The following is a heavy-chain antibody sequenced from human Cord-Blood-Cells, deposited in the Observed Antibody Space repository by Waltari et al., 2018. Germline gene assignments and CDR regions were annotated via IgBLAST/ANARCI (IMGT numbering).Heavy chain of an antibody. CDR3: ARLACSSTSCYTGWFDP. D-gene: IGHD2-2*02. Sequence: QVQLVQSGAEVKKPGASVKVSCKASGYTFTGYYMHWVRPAPGQGLEWMGWINPNSGGTNYAQKLQGRVTMTRDTPISTAYMELSRLRTDDTAVYYCARLACSSTSCYTGWFDPWGQGTLVTVSS. J-gene: IGHJ5*02. CDR2: INPNSGGT. CDR1: GYTFTGYY. V-gene: IGHV1-2*02.